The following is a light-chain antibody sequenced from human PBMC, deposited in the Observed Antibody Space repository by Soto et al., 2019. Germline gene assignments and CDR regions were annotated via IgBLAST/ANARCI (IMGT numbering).Light chain of an antibody. CDR3: MQGTHWPPST. CDR1: QSLVYSDGNTY. V-gene: IGKV2-30*01. J-gene: IGKJ2*02. CDR2: MVS. Sequence: DVVMTQSPLSLPVTLGQPASISCRSSQSLVYSDGNTYLSWFQQRPGQSPRRLFYMVSRRDSGVPDRFSGCGSGTDLTTEISRVEAEDVGVYYCMQGTHWPPSTFGQGTKLEIK.